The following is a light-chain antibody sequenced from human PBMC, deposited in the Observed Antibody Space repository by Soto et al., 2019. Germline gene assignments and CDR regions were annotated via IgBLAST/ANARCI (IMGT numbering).Light chain of an antibody. CDR3: TQSTHFPRT. CDR1: QSLVHSDGGTY. J-gene: IGKJ1*01. V-gene: IGKV2-24*01. Sequence: DVVLTQTPLSSPVTLGQPASISCRSSQSLVHSDGGTYLSWLHQRPGQPPRLLIYQVSNRFSGVPDGFSGGGAGTDFTLKISRVEAEDVGVYYCTQSTHFPRTFGQGTKVEIK. CDR2: QVS.